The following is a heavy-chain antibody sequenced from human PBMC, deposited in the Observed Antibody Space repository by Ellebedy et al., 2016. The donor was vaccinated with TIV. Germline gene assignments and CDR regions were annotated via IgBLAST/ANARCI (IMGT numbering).Heavy chain of an antibody. V-gene: IGHV3-23*01. CDR3: AQTNWGSGGFYGMDV. CDR1: GFTFSNYA. D-gene: IGHD7-27*01. Sequence: GGSLRLFCAASGFTFSNYAMTWVRQAPGKGLEWVSAISGNGRNTHYANSLKDRFTVSRDNSRNTLYLQLDSLRAEDTAVYYCAQTNWGSGGFYGMDVWGQGTTVTVSS. J-gene: IGHJ6*02. CDR2: ISGNGRNT.